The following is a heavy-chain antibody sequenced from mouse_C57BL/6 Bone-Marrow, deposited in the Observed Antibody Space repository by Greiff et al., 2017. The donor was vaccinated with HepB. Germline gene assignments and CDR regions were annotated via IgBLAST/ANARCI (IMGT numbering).Heavy chain of an antibody. J-gene: IGHJ1*03. Sequence: VQLQQPGAELVKPGASVKMSCKASGYTFTSYWITWVKQRPGQGLEWIGDIYPGSGSTNYNEKFKSKATLTVDTSSSTAYMQLSSLTSEDSAVYDCARYYGSSYCWYFDVWGTGTTVTVSS. D-gene: IGHD1-1*01. V-gene: IGHV1-55*01. CDR3: ARYYGSSYCWYFDV. CDR2: IYPGSGST. CDR1: GYTFTSYW.